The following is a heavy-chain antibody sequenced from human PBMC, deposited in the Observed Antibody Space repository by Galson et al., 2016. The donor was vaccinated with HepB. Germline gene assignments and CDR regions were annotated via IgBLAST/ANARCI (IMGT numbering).Heavy chain of an antibody. Sequence: SLRLSCAASGFTFSNYDMHWARQSMGKGLEWVSGYVVAGNTYYADSVKGRFTISREDGENSLYLQMNSLRAGDTAVYHCARGLRAGYYWSFDVWGQGTTVTVSS. J-gene: IGHJ6*02. D-gene: IGHD1-26*01. CDR2: YVVAGNT. V-gene: IGHV3-13*01. CDR3: ARGLRAGYYWSFDV. CDR1: GFTFSNYD.